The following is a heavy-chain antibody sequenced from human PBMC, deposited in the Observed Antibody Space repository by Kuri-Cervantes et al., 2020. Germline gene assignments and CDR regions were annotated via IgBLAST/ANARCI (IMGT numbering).Heavy chain of an antibody. CDR3: AKDTAMGDYYGMDV. D-gene: IGHD5-18*01. Sequence: SLKISCAASGFTFDDYAMHWVRQAPGKGLEWVSGISWNSGSIGYADSVKGRFTISRDNAKNSLYLQMNSLRAEDTALYYCAKDTAMGDYYGMDVWGQGTTVTVSS. CDR1: GFTFDDYA. V-gene: IGHV3-9*01. J-gene: IGHJ6*02. CDR2: ISWNSGSI.